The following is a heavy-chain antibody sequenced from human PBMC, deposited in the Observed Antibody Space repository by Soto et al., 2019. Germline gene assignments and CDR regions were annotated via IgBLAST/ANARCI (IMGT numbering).Heavy chain of an antibody. D-gene: IGHD3-3*01. V-gene: IGHV1-2*02. CDR3: ARSSALTISGIGAMDV. CDR1: GYSFTGYY. Sequence: QMQLVQSGADVKKPGASVKVSCKASGYSFTGYYIHWVRQAPGQGLERMGWINPQNGGTNYAQKFQGRVTMTRDTSINTAYVELSGLRSDDSAVFYCARSSALTISGIGAMDVCGQGATVTVSS. J-gene: IGHJ6*02. CDR2: INPQNGGT.